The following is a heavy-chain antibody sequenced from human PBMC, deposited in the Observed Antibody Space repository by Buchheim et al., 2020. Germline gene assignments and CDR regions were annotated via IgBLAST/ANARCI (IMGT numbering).Heavy chain of an antibody. J-gene: IGHJ4*01. CDR2: IYHSGST. V-gene: IGHV4-59*01. Sequence: QVQLQESGPGLVKPSETLSLTCTVSGGSISSYYWSWIRQPPGKGLEWIGYIYHSGSTNYIPSLKSRVTIPIDTSQNQFSLKLSSVTAADTAVYYCARDIDYWGQGTL. CDR3: ARDIDY. CDR1: GGSISSYY.